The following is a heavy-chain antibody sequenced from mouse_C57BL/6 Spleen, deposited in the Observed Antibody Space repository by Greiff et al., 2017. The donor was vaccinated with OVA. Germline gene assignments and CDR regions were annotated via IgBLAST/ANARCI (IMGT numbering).Heavy chain of an antibody. CDR1: GYTFTDYE. CDR2: IAPETGGT. V-gene: IGHV1-15*01. Sequence: QVQLQQSGAELVRPGASVTLSCKASGYTFTDYEMHWVKQTPVHGLEWIGAIAPETGGTAYNQKFKGKAILTADKSSSTAYMELRSLTSEDSAVYYCTRGRGITTNYFDYWGQGTTLTVSS. CDR3: TRGRGITTNYFDY. J-gene: IGHJ2*01. D-gene: IGHD1-1*01.